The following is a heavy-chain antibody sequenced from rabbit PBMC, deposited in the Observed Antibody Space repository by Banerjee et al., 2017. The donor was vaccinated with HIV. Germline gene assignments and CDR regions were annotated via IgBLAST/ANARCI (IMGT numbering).Heavy chain of an antibody. Sequence: QEQLEESGGDLVKPEGSLTLTCTASGFTFSSYWMSWVRQAPGKGLELIGCIATGSSGSTVYATWAKGRFTISKTSSTTVTLQMTSLTAADTATYFCARDLAGVIGWNFNLWGQGTLVTVS. CDR2: IATGSSGST. CDR3: ARDLAGVIGWNFNL. J-gene: IGHJ4*01. D-gene: IGHD4-1*01. V-gene: IGHV1S45*01. CDR1: GFTFSSYW.